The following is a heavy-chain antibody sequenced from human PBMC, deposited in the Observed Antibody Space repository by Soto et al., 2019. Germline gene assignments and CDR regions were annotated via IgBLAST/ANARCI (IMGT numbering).Heavy chain of an antibody. D-gene: IGHD3-9*01. V-gene: IGHV4-59*01. CDR1: GGSISSYY. CDR3: ARSYYDILTGYPTPDYFDY. J-gene: IGHJ4*02. CDR2: IYYSGST. Sequence: SETLSLTCTVSGGSISSYYWSWIRQPPGKGLEWIGYIYYSGSTNYNPSLKSRVTISVDTSKNQFSLKLSSVTAADTAVYYCARSYYDILTGYPTPDYFDYWGQGTLVTVSS.